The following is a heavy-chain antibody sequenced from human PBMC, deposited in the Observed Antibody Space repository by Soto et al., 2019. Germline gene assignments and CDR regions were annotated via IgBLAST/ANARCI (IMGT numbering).Heavy chain of an antibody. Sequence: ASLQVSCKASGYTFTGYYMHWVRQAPGQRLEWMGWINPNSGGTNYAQKFQGWVTMTRDTSISTAYMQLSRLRSDDTTVYYCVKAAHGSRSYYLIPLHGMDVWGQRTTVIVSS. CDR3: VKAAHGSRSYYLIPLHGMDV. V-gene: IGHV1-2*04. D-gene: IGHD3-10*01. J-gene: IGHJ6*01. CDR2: INPNSGGT. CDR1: GYTFTGYY.